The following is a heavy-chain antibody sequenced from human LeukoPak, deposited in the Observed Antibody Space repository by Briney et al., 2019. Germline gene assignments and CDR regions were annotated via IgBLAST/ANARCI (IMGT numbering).Heavy chain of an antibody. CDR3: ARGPNDYGDYPWFDP. Sequence: ASVKLSCKASGYTFTSYYMHWVRQAPGQGLEWMGIINPSGGSTSYAQKFQGRVTMTRDTSTSTVYMELSSLRSEDTAVYYCARGPNDYGDYPWFDPWGQGTLVTVSS. J-gene: IGHJ5*02. CDR1: GYTFTSYY. D-gene: IGHD4-17*01. CDR2: INPSGGST. V-gene: IGHV1-46*01.